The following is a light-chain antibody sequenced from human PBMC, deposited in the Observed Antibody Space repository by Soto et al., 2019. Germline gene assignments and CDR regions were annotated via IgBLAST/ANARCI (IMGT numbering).Light chain of an antibody. CDR1: QTISNY. V-gene: IGKV1-39*01. Sequence: DIQMTQSPSSLSASVGDRVTITCRASQTISNYLNWNQQKSGQAPKLLIYTAASLQSGVPSRFSGSGSGTDFTLTITTLQPEDFATYYCQQSYSAPTTFGGGTKVDIK. CDR3: QQSYSAPTT. CDR2: TAA. J-gene: IGKJ4*01.